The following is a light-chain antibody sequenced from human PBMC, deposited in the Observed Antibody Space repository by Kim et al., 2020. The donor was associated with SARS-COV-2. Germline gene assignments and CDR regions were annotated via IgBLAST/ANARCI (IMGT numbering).Light chain of an antibody. Sequence: GDSVKLTGTLSSGHSSYAIAWHRQQPEKGPRYLMKLNSDGSHTKGDGIPDRFSGSSSGAERYLTISSLQSEDEADYYCQTWGTAVVFGGGTQLTVL. CDR3: QTWGTAVV. CDR1: SGHSSYA. J-gene: IGLJ2*01. V-gene: IGLV4-69*01. CDR2: LNSDGSH.